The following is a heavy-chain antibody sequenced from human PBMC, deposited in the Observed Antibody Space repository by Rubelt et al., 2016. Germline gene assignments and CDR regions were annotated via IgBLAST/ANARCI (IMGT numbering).Heavy chain of an antibody. CDR2: IRFDGSNQ. CDR3: AKDGRRDDYGDSRPLDY. D-gene: IGHD4-17*01. Sequence: GSGGGLVQPGGSLRLSCAASGFTFSSYNMNWVRQAPGKGLEWVAFIRFDGSNQYYADSVKGRFTISRDNSKNTLYLQMNSLRAEDTAVYYCAKDGRRDDYGDSRPLDYWGQGTLVTVSS. CDR1: GFTFSSYN. V-gene: IGHV3-30*02. J-gene: IGHJ4*02.